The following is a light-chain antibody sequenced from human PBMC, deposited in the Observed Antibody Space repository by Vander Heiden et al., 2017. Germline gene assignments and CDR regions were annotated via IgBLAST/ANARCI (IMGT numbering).Light chain of an antibody. Sequence: DAVMTQSPLSLPVTLGQPASISCRSSQSLVYSDGNTYVNWFHQRPGQSPRRLIYKVSNRDSGVPDRFSGSVSGTDFILRISRVEAEDVGVYYCMQGTHWPYTFGQGTNLEIK. CDR1: QSLVYSDGNTY. J-gene: IGKJ2*01. V-gene: IGKV2-30*01. CDR2: KVS. CDR3: MQGTHWPYT.